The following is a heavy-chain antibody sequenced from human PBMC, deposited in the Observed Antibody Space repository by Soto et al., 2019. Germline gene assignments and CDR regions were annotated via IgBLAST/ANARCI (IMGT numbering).Heavy chain of an antibody. Sequence: GASVKVSCKASGYTFTGYYMHWVRQAPGQGLEWMGWINPNSGGTNYAQKFQGWVTMTRDTSISTAYMELSRLRSDDTAVYYCARVQISGGDYPKYYFDYWGQGTLVTVSS. D-gene: IGHD4-17*01. CDR1: GYTFTGYY. J-gene: IGHJ4*02. CDR3: ARVQISGGDYPKYYFDY. CDR2: INPNSGGT. V-gene: IGHV1-2*04.